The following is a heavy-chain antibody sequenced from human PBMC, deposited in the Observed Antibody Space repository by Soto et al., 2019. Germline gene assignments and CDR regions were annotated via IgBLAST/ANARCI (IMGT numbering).Heavy chain of an antibody. CDR2: ISGSGGST. Sequence: LRLSCEASGFTFSSYSMNWVRQAPGKGLEWVSAISGSGGSTYYADSVKGRFTISRDNSKNTLYLQMNSLRAEDTAVYYCAKEWFPPFDYWGQGTLVTVSS. D-gene: IGHD3-10*01. CDR1: GFTFSSYS. CDR3: AKEWFPPFDY. V-gene: IGHV3-23*01. J-gene: IGHJ4*02.